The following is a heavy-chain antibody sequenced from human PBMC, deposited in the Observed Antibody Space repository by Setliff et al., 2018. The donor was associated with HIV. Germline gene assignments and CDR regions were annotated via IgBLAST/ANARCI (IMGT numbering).Heavy chain of an antibody. CDR1: GYRFTSYW. D-gene: IGHD6-19*01. CDR3: ARDYSGWYYFDC. J-gene: IGHJ4*02. V-gene: IGHV5-51*01. CDR2: IYLGDSDT. Sequence: PGESLKTSCKGSGYRFTSYWIDWVRQTPGKGLEWMGIIYLGDSDTRYRPSFQGQVTIPADKSVTTAYLQWSSPKASDTAMYYCARDYSGWYYFDCWGQGTLVTVSS.